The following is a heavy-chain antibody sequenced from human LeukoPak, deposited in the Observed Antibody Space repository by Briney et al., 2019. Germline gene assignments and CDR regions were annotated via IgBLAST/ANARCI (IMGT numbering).Heavy chain of an antibody. CDR1: GGSFSGYY. D-gene: IGHD6-13*01. J-gene: IGHJ5*02. CDR3: ARGVAAAGHLSAHNWFDP. V-gene: IGHV4-34*01. CDR2: INHSGST. Sequence: SETLSLTCAVYGGSFSGYYWSWIRQPPGKGLEWIGEINHSGSTNYNPSLKSRVTISVDTSKNQSSLKLSSVTAADTAVYYCARGVAAAGHLSAHNWFDPWGQGTLVTVSS.